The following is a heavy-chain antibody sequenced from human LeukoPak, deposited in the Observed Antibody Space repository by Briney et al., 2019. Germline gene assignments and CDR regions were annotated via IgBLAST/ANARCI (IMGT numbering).Heavy chain of an antibody. Sequence: GGSLRLSCAASGFTFSDYYMSWIRQAPGKGLEWVALINQDGSQKKYVDSLEGRFSLSRDNAKNSLYLQMNSLRAEDTAIYYCARAGDYYFHYWGQGTLVTVSS. CDR1: GFTFSDYY. J-gene: IGHJ4*02. CDR3: ARAGDYYFHY. CDR2: INQDGSQK. D-gene: IGHD4-17*01. V-gene: IGHV3-7*01.